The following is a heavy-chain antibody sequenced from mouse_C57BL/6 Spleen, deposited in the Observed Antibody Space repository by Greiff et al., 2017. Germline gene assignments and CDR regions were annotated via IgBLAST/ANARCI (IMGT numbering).Heavy chain of an antibody. Sequence: DVQLVESGPGLVKPSQSLSLTCSVTGYSITSGYYWNWIRQFPGNKLEWMGYISYDGSNNYNPSLKNRISITRDTSKNQFFLKLNSVTTEDTATYYCAPYYDYDEGRFAYWGQGTLVTVSA. CDR3: APYYDYDEGRFAY. CDR1: GYSITSGYY. V-gene: IGHV3-6*01. D-gene: IGHD2-4*01. CDR2: ISYDGSN. J-gene: IGHJ3*01.